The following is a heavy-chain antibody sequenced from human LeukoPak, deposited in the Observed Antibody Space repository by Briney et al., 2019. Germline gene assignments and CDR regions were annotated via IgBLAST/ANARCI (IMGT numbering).Heavy chain of an antibody. J-gene: IGHJ5*02. CDR1: GGSFSGYY. D-gene: IGHD3-22*01. V-gene: IGHV4-34*01. Sequence: PSETLSLTCAVYGGSFSGYYWSWIRQPPGKGLEWIGEINHSGSTNYNPSLKSRVTISVDTSKNQFSLKLSSVTAADTAVYYCARAGGHYYDSSGYHEGPNWFDPWAREPWSPSPQ. CDR3: ARAGGHYYDSSGYHEGPNWFDP. CDR2: INHSGST.